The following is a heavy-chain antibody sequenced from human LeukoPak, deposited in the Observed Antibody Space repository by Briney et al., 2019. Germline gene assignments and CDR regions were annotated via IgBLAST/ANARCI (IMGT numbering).Heavy chain of an antibody. D-gene: IGHD3-10*01. Sequence: SVKVSCKTSGGFNSNTINWVRQAPGQGLEWMGGIIPMYGIADYAQKFRGRVTITADESTSTAYMELSSLRSEDTAVYYCARAYYGSGSYYYNWFDPWGQGTLVTVSS. J-gene: IGHJ5*02. CDR2: IIPMYGIA. V-gene: IGHV1-69*13. CDR1: GGFNSNT. CDR3: ARAYYGSGSYYYNWFDP.